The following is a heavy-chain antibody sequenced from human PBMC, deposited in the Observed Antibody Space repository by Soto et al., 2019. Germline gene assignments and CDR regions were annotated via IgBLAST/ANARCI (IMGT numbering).Heavy chain of an antibody. CDR1: GYTFTSYG. J-gene: IGHJ4*02. CDR2: ISAYNGNT. CDR3: ARALTDYYGSGSPNLDY. D-gene: IGHD3-10*01. Sequence: QVQLVQSGAEVKKPGASVKVSCKASGYTFTSYGISWVRQAPGQGLEWMGWISAYNGNTNYAQKLQGRVTMTTDTATSPAYMELRSLRSDDTAVYYCARALTDYYGSGSPNLDYWGQGTLVTVSS. V-gene: IGHV1-18*01.